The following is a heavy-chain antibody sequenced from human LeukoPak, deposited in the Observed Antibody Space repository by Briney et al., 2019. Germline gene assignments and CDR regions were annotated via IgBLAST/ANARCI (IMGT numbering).Heavy chain of an antibody. CDR2: IYYSGST. D-gene: IGHD2-2*01. CDR1: GGSISSSSYY. Sequence: MSSETLSLTCTVSGGSISSSSYYWGWIRQPPGKGLEWIGSIYYSGSTYYNPSLKSRVTISVDTSKNQFSLKLSSVTAADTAVYYCARQKCTSTSCLTKNAFDIWGQGTMVTVSS. V-gene: IGHV4-39*01. CDR3: ARQKCTSTSCLTKNAFDI. J-gene: IGHJ3*02.